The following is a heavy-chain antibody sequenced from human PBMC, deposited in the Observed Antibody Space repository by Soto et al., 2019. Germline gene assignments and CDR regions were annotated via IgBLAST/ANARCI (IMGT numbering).Heavy chain of an antibody. CDR3: ASDQPNSGSFDY. D-gene: IGHD5-12*01. CDR1: GGSFSNYA. Sequence: QVQLVQSGAEVKKPGSSVTVSCKASGGSFSNYAISWVRQAPGQGLEWMGGTIPMFGTTNYAQKFQGRVTMTADEATATAYMELSGLGSDDTAIYFCASDQPNSGSFDYWGQGTLVTVSS. V-gene: IGHV1-69*12. J-gene: IGHJ4*02. CDR2: TIPMFGTT.